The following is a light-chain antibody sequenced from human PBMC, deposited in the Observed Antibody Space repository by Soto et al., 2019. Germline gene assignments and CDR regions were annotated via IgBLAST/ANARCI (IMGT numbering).Light chain of an antibody. J-gene: IGLJ2*01. CDR3: SSYAGTNTP. V-gene: IGLV2-8*01. CDR1: SRDIGTYNY. CDR2: EVN. Sequence: QSALTQPPSASGSPGQSVTISCTGSSRDIGTYNYVSWYQQHPGKAPKLIIYEVNKRPSGVPDRFSGSKSGNTASLTVSGLQAEDEGDYYCSSYAGTNTPFGGGTKLTVL.